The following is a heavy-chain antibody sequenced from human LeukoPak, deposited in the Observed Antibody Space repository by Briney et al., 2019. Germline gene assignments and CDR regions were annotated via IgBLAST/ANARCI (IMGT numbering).Heavy chain of an antibody. J-gene: IGHJ4*02. D-gene: IGHD3-22*01. CDR1: GYTFNNYG. CDR2: INPSGGST. Sequence: GASVKVSCKASGYTFNNYGISWVRQAPGQGLEWMGIINPSGGSTSYAQKFQGRVTMTRDTSTSTVYMELSSLRSEDTAVYYCARTYYYDHYYFDYWGQGTLVTVSS. V-gene: IGHV1-46*02. CDR3: ARTYYYDHYYFDY.